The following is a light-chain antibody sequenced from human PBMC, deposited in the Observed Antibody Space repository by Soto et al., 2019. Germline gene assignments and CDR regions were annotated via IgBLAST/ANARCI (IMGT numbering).Light chain of an antibody. J-gene: IGLJ1*01. CDR3: SSYKSSSTKV. CDR1: SSGVGGYNY. Sequence: QSVLTQPASVSGSPGQSITISCTGTSSGVGGYNYVSWYQQHPGKAPKLMIYEVSNRPSGVSNRFSGSKSGNTASLTISGLQAEDEADYYCSSYKSSSTKVFGTGTKVTVL. CDR2: EVS. V-gene: IGLV2-14*01.